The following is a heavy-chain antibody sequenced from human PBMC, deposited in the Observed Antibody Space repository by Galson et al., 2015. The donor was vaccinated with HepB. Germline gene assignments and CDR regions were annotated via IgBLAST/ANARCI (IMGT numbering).Heavy chain of an antibody. Sequence: SLRLSCAASGFTFSSYGMHWVRQAPGKGLEWVAVIWFDGINKYYADSVKGRFTISRDNSNNTLYLQMNSLRAEDTAVYYCARDLSYLATAVTDENYFDYWGQGTLVTVSS. D-gene: IGHD4-23*01. CDR2: IWFDGINK. V-gene: IGHV3-33*01. CDR1: GFTFSSYG. J-gene: IGHJ4*02. CDR3: ARDLSYLATAVTDENYFDY.